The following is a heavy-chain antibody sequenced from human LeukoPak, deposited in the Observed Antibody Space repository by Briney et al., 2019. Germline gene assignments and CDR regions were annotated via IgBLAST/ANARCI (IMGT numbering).Heavy chain of an antibody. J-gene: IGHJ6*03. V-gene: IGHV3-7*03. CDR3: ARSGGYYFYMDV. CDR1: GFTFSSFW. Sequence: GGSLRLSCAASGFTFSSFWMSWVRQAPGKGLEWVANIKQDGSAKYYVDSVKGRFTISRDNAKNSLFLQMNSLRAEDTAVYYCARSGGYYFYMDVWGKGTTVTVSS. D-gene: IGHD1-26*01. CDR2: IKQDGSAK.